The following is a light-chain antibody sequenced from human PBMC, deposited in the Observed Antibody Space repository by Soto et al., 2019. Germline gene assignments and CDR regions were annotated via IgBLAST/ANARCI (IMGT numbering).Light chain of an antibody. J-gene: IGKJ1*01. CDR3: QHYGSSPQT. V-gene: IGKV3-20*01. CDR1: QSVSRSY. CDR2: EAS. Sequence: EIVLTQSPGILSWSPGERATLSCRASQSVSRSYLAWYQRKPGQAPRLLIYEASTRATAIPDRFSGSGSGTEFTLTISRLEPEDFAVYYCQHYGSSPQTFGQGTKVDIK.